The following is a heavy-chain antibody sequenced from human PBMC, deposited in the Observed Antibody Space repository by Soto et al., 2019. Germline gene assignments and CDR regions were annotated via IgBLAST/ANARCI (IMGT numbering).Heavy chain of an antibody. CDR1: GGTFSKYA. D-gene: IGHD1-26*01. CDR3: ARGWETVGATTAFAY. Sequence: QVQLVQSGAEVKKPGSSVKVSCQASGGTFSKYAINWVRQAPGRGLEWVGGINPIFGTAAYAQNFQDRVTITADKSPTTAYMEVSSLRSDDTAVYYCARGWETVGATTAFAYWGQGTLVTVSS. V-gene: IGHV1-69*06. J-gene: IGHJ4*02. CDR2: INPIFGTA.